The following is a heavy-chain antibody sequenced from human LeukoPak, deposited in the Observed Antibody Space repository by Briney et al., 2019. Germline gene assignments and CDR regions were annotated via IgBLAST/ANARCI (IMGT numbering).Heavy chain of an antibody. CDR2: IRYDGSNK. CDR1: GFTFSSYG. D-gene: IGHD2-2*03. V-gene: IGHV3-30*02. J-gene: IGHJ6*03. Sequence: GGSLRLSCAASGFTFSSYGMHWVRQAPGKGLEWVAFIRYDGSNKYYADSVKGRFTISRDNSKNTLYLQMNSLRAEDTAVYYCAKDGYCSSTSCYDPYYYMDVWGKGTTVTVSS. CDR3: AKDGYCSSTSCYDPYYYMDV.